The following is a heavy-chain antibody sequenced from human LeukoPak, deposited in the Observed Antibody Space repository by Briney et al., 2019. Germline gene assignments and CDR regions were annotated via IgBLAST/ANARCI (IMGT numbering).Heavy chain of an antibody. CDR3: ARALWFGTIYYYMDV. Sequence: ASVKVSCKASGYTFTGYYMHWVRQAPGQGLEWMGWINPNSGGTNYAQKFQGRVTMTRDTSISTAYMELSRLRSDDTAVYYCARALWFGTIYYYMDVWGKGTTVTVSS. J-gene: IGHJ6*03. CDR2: INPNSGGT. D-gene: IGHD3-10*01. CDR1: GYTFTGYY. V-gene: IGHV1-2*02.